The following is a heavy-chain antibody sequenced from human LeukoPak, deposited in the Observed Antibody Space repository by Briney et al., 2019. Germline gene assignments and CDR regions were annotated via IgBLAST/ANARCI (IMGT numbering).Heavy chain of an antibody. J-gene: IGHJ4*02. CDR3: ASSHPHSSSIDY. CDR2: IIPILGIA. V-gene: IGHV1-69*04. CDR1: GGTFSSYA. Sequence: ASVKVSCKASGGTFSSYAISWVRQAPGQGLEWMGRIIPILGIANYAQKFQGRVTITADKSTSTAYMELSSLRSEDTAVYYCASSHPHSSSIDYWGQGTLVTVSS. D-gene: IGHD6-6*01.